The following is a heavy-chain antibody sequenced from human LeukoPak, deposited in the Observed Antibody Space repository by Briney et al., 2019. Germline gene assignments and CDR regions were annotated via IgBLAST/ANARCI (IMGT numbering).Heavy chain of an antibody. Sequence: GGSLRLSCAASGFTVSSNYMSWVRQAPGKGLEWVSVIYSGGSTYYADSVKGRFTISRDNSKNTLYLQMNSLRAEDTAVYYCARGGIYGDYEEVYFDYWGQGTLATVSS. CDR3: ARGGIYGDYEEVYFDY. D-gene: IGHD4-17*01. CDR2: IYSGGST. V-gene: IGHV3-53*01. CDR1: GFTVSSNY. J-gene: IGHJ4*02.